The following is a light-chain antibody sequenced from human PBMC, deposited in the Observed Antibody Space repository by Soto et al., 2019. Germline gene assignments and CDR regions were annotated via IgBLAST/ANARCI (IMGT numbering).Light chain of an antibody. V-gene: IGLV2-14*01. Sequence: QSALTQPASVSGSPGQSITISCTGTSSDVGGYNYVSWYQQHPGKAPKLIIYDVSNRPSGVSNRFSGSKSGNTASLTISGLQAEDEADYYCSSYTSSSTLRMVFGGGTKLTVL. CDR1: SSDVGGYNY. CDR3: SSYTSSSTLRMV. J-gene: IGLJ2*01. CDR2: DVS.